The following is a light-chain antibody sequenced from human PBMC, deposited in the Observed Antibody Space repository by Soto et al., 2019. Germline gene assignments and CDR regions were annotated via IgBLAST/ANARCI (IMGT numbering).Light chain of an antibody. Sequence: EIVLTQSPGTLSLSPGERATLSCRASQSVSSSYLAWFQQKPGQPPNLFTYWASTREYGVPDRSSGSGSGTDLTLTISNLQAEDVAVYYCQQYYSSPTWTFGQGTQVDIK. CDR1: QSVSSSY. CDR3: QQYYSSPTWT. V-gene: IGKV4-1*01. J-gene: IGKJ1*01. CDR2: WAS.